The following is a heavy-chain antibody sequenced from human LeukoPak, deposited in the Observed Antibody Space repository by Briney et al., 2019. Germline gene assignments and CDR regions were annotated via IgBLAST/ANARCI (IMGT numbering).Heavy chain of an antibody. Sequence: PGGSLRLSCAASGFTFSSYAMSWVRQAPGKGLEWVSAISGSGGSTYYADSVKGRFTISRDNSKNTLFLQMNSLRAEDTAVYYCARVPDRASTIPWGQGTLVTVSS. CDR1: GFTFSSYA. D-gene: IGHD5/OR15-5a*01. V-gene: IGHV3-23*01. CDR3: ARVPDRASTIP. CDR2: ISGSGGST. J-gene: IGHJ5*02.